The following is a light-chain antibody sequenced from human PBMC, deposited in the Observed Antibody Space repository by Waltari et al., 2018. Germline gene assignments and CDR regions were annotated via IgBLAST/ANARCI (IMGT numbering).Light chain of an antibody. J-gene: IGKJ2*01. CDR2: WAS. Sequence: DIVMTQSPNSLAVSLGEWATINCRSSQSVLSSSNSKNLLAWYQQKPGQPPKVLIYWASTRESGVPDRFSGSGSGTDFTLTITSLQAEDVALYYCQQYYSPPYTFGQGTKLEIK. CDR1: QSVLSSSNSKNL. V-gene: IGKV4-1*01. CDR3: QQYYSPPYT.